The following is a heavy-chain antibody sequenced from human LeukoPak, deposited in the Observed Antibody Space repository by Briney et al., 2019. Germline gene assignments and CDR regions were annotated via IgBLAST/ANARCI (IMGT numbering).Heavy chain of an antibody. CDR2: MNEDGSEK. D-gene: IGHD6-6*01. Sequence: GGSLRPSCAASVLTFSSYWMCWVRQAPGKGLEWVANMNEDGSEKYYLNSVKGRFTISRDNAKNSVYLQMNSLRAEDTAVYYCASGVYHFDHWGQGTLVTVSS. CDR1: VLTFSSYW. CDR3: ASGVYHFDH. J-gene: IGHJ4*02. V-gene: IGHV3-7*01.